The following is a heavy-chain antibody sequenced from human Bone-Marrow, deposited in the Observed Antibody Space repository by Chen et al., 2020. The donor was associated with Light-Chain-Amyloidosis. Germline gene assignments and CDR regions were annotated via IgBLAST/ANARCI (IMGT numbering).Heavy chain of an antibody. J-gene: IGHJ4*02. CDR3: ARRRDGYNFDY. CDR1: GYTFPNYW. D-gene: IGHD5-12*01. CDR2: RYPDDSDA. Sequence: EVQLEQSGPEVKKPGESLKISCKGSGYTFPNYWIGWVRQMPGKGLEWMGVRYPDDSDARYSPSCEGQVTISADKSITTAYLQWRSLKASDTAMYYCARRRDGYNFDYWGQGTLVPVSS. V-gene: IGHV5-51*01.